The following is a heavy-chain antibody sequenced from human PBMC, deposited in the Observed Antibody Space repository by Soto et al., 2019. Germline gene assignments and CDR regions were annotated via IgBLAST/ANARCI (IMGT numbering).Heavy chain of an antibody. CDR1: GGSITNYY. CDR2: IKYNGDS. V-gene: IGHV4-59*08. CDR3: ARHGFGSLHGLVDV. Sequence: QVQLQESGPGLVKPSETLSLTCTVSGGSITNYYCSWFRQPPGKGLEWIGYIKYNGDSAYNLSRKMRVTMSMDTSKTQFSLMLESVTATDTAVYYCARHGFGSLHGLVDVWGQGTTVIVSS. J-gene: IGHJ6*02. D-gene: IGHD3-10*01.